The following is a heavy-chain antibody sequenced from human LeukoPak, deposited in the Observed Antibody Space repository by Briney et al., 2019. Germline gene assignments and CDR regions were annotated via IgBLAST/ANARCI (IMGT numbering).Heavy chain of an antibody. CDR2: ISSSSSTI. Sequence: PGGSLRLSCAASGFTFSSYSMNWVRQAPGKGLEWVSYISSSSSTIYYADSVKGRFTISRDNAKNSLYLQMNSLRAEDTAVYYCARDGRAPDYWGQGTLVTVSS. V-gene: IGHV3-48*01. CDR1: GFTFSSYS. CDR3: ARDGRAPDY. J-gene: IGHJ4*02.